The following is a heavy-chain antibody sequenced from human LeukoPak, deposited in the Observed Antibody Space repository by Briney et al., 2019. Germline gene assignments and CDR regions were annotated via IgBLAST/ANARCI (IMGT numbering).Heavy chain of an antibody. Sequence: ETLSLTCTVSGDSINSLDLWSWVRQAPGKGLEWVAGLSGSTTYYADSVKGRFTISRDNSKNTLDLRMNSLRAEDTAVYYCAKRYCDGGICFFDSWGQGTLVTVSS. J-gene: IGHJ5*02. CDR3: AKRYCDGGICFFDS. V-gene: IGHV3-23*05. CDR1: GDSINSLD. CDR2: LSGSTT. D-gene: IGHD2-15*01.